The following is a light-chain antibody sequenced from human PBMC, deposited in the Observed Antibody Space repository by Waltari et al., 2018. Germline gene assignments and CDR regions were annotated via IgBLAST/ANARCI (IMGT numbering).Light chain of an antibody. Sequence: QSVLTQPPSVSGAPGQRVTISCTGSSSNIGAGYDVHWYQQLPGTAPKLLIEGNGNRPSGFPDRFSGSKSGTSASLAITGLQAEDEADYYCQSYDSSLSGWVFGGGTKLTVL. V-gene: IGLV1-40*01. J-gene: IGLJ3*02. CDR2: GNG. CDR1: SSNIGAGYD. CDR3: QSYDSSLSGWV.